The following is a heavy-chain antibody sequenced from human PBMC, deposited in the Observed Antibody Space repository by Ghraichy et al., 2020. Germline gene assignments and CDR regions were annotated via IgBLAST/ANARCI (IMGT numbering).Heavy chain of an antibody. Sequence: GGSLRLSCAASGFTFSSYWMSWVRQAPGKGLEWVANIKQDGSEKYYVDSVKGRFTISRDNAKNSLYLQMNSLRVEDTAVYYCARVEALREYTTGWQPSVQAFDYWGQGTLVTVSS. V-gene: IGHV3-7*01. J-gene: IGHJ4*02. CDR2: IKQDGSEK. D-gene: IGHD6-6*01. CDR1: GFTFSSYW. CDR3: ARVEALREYTTGWQPSVQAFDY.